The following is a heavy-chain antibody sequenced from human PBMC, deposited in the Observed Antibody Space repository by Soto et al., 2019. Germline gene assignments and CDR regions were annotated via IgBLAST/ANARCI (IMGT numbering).Heavy chain of an antibody. CDR1: GVSFSAFW. Sequence: EVQLVESGGGLVQPGGSLRLSCAASGVSFSAFWMSWVRQIPGKGLEWVANINQDGSEKQYVDSVKGRFTISRDNAKNSLFLQMNSLRAEDSAVYCCARDRGWNIVVIPASFDLWGRGALVSVSS. CDR3: ARDRGWNIVVIPASFDL. V-gene: IGHV3-7*01. J-gene: IGHJ4*02. CDR2: INQDGSEK. D-gene: IGHD2-15*01.